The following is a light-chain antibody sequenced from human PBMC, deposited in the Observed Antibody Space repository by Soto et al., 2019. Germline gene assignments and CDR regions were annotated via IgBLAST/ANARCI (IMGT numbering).Light chain of an antibody. V-gene: IGKV3-15*01. CDR1: QSVSSN. CDR2: GAS. CDR3: HQYHNWPWI. J-gene: IGKJ1*01. Sequence: EIVMTQSPATLSVSPGERATLSCRASQSVSSNLAWYQQKPGQAPRLLIYGASTRATGIPARFSGSGSGTEFTLTISSLQSEDFAVYYCHQYHNWPWIFGQGTKVEIK.